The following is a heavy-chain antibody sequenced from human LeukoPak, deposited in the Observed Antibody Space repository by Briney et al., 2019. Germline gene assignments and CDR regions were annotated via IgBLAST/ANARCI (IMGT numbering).Heavy chain of an antibody. V-gene: IGHV4-39*07. J-gene: IGHJ4*02. CDR2: IYHSGST. CDR1: GGSISGGDYY. CDR3: ARARSGSGSYYNRGYFDY. D-gene: IGHD3-10*01. Sequence: SETLSLTCTVSGGSISGGDYYWSWIRQPPGKGLEWIGSIYHSGSTYYNPSLKSRVTISVDTSKNQFSLKLSSVTAADTAVYYCARARSGSGSYYNRGYFDYWGQGTLVTVSS.